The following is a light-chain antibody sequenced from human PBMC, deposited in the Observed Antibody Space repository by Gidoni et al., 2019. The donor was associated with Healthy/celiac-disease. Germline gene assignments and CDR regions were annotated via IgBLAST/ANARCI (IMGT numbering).Light chain of an antibody. J-gene: IGKJ5*01. CDR3: QPRSTWPIT. CDR1: QRVSSY. CDR2: DAS. Sequence: ELVLTQSPAPLSWSPGDRATLSCRASQRVSSYLAWHQQPPGQAPRLLLYDASNRATGTPARFRGSGSGTDVTRTISRLEPADFAVSSCQPRSTWPITFGQGTRLEIK. V-gene: IGKV3-11*01.